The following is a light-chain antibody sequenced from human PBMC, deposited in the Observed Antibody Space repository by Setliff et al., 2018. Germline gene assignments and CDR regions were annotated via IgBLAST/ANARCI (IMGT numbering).Light chain of an antibody. J-gene: IGLJ1*01. CDR1: TSDVGGYDY. Sequence: SALTQPPSASGSPGQSVTISCTGTTSDVGGYDYVSWYQQHPDKAPKLILYEVTKRPSGVPDRFSGSKSGNTASLTVSGLQADDEADYYCSAYAGSNNWGVFGTGTKVTVL. CDR3: SAYAGSNNWGV. CDR2: EVT. V-gene: IGLV2-8*01.